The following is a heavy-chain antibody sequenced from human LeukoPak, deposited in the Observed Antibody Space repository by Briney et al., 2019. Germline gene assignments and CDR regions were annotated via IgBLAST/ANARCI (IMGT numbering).Heavy chain of an antibody. V-gene: IGHV4-59*01. D-gene: IGHD5-12*01. CDR1: GGSISSYY. CDR3: ARARWDIVAVTTVVGMDV. J-gene: IGHJ6*02. CDR2: IYYSGST. Sequence: PSETLSLTCTVSGGSISSYYWSWIRQPPGKGLEWIGYIYYSGSTNYNPSLKSRVTISVDTSKNQFSLKLSSVTAADTAVYYCARARWDIVAVTTVVGMDVWGQGTTVTVSS.